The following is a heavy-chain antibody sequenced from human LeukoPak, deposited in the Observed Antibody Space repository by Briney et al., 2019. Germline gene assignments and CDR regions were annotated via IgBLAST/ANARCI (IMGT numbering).Heavy chain of an antibody. Sequence: SETLSLTCTVSGGSISSYYWSWIRQPPGKGLEWIGYIYTSGSTNYNPSLKSRVTISVDTSKNQFSLKLSSVTAADTAVYYCARQQYRASRFDPWGQGTLVTVSS. V-gene: IGHV4-4*09. CDR3: ARQQYRASRFDP. CDR2: IYTSGST. CDR1: GGSISSYY. J-gene: IGHJ5*02. D-gene: IGHD2-2*01.